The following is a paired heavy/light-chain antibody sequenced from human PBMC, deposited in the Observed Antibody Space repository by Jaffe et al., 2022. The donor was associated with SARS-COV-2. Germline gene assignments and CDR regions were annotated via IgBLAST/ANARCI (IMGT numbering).Light chain of an antibody. V-gene: IGKV1-39*01. CDR3: QQSYSTLPWT. CDR2: AAS. Sequence: DIQMTQSPSSLSASVGDRVTITCRASQSISSYLNWYQQKPGKAPKLLIYAASSLQSGVPSRFSGSGSGTDFTLTISSLQPEDFATYYCQQSYSTLPWTFGQGTKVEIK. J-gene: IGKJ1*01. CDR1: QSISSY.
Heavy chain of an antibody. CDR2: INPNSGGT. CDR3: AREARKFVVVPAAIGSSFLDP. V-gene: IGHV1-2*02. Sequence: QVQLVQSGAEVKKPGASVKVSCKASGYTFTGYYMHWVRQAPGQGLEWMGWINPNSGGTNYAQKFQGRVTMTRDTSISTAYMELSRLRSDDTAVYYCAREARKFVVVPAAIGSSFLDPWGQGTLVTVSS. CDR1: GYTFTGYY. D-gene: IGHD2-2*01. J-gene: IGHJ5*02.